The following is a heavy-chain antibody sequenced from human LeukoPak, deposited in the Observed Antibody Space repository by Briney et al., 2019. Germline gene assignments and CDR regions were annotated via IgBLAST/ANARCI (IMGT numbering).Heavy chain of an antibody. CDR1: GFTFSNAW. CDR3: ARDGKYSGAFDI. CDR2: ISTSSSTI. D-gene: IGHD2-21*01. Sequence: GGSLRLSCAASGFTFSNAWMSWVRQAPGKGLEWVSYISTSSSTIYYADSVKGRFTISRDNAKDSLSLQMSNLRAEDTAVYYCARDGKYSGAFDIWGQGTMVTVSS. V-gene: IGHV3-48*01. J-gene: IGHJ3*02.